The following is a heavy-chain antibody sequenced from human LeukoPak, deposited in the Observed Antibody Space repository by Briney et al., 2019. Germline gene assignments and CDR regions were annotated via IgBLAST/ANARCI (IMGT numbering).Heavy chain of an antibody. J-gene: IGHJ5*02. V-gene: IGHV4-4*02. D-gene: IGHD1-26*01. Sequence: SGTLSLTCAVSGDSISSYSWWNWVRQPPGKGLEWIGEIYHSETTNYNPPLTSRVTMSLDKYKKQFSLKLSSVTAADTAVYYCARSPCGSSSRWFDAWGQGTLVTVSS. CDR1: GDSISSYSW. CDR3: ARSPCGSSSRWFDA. CDR2: IYHSETT.